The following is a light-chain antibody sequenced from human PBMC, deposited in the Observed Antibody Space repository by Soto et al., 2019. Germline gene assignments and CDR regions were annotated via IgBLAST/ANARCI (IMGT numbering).Light chain of an antibody. CDR1: SSDVGGYNH. CDR3: CSYAGTYTFV. V-gene: IGLV2-11*01. Sequence: QSVLTQPRSVSGSPGQSVTISCTGTSSDVGGYNHVSWYQQHPGKAPKVMIYDVIKRPSGVPERFSGSKSGNTASLTISGLQAEDVADYYCCSYAGTYTFVFGSGTKLTVL. CDR2: DVI. J-gene: IGLJ1*01.